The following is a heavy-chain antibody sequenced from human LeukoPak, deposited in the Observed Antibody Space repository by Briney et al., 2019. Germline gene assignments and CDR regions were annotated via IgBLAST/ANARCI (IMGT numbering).Heavy chain of an antibody. CDR2: VNHSGST. CDR1: GGSFRGYY. CDR3: ARQRCSGGSCYRLDQLYYMDV. J-gene: IGHJ6*03. Sequence: PSETLSLTCAVYGGSFRGYYWSWIRQPPGTGLEWIGEVNHSGSTNYNPSLKSRVTISEDTSKSQFSLKLTSVTAADAGVYYCARQRCSGGSCYRLDQLYYMDVWGKGTTVTVSS. V-gene: IGHV4-34*01. D-gene: IGHD2-15*01.